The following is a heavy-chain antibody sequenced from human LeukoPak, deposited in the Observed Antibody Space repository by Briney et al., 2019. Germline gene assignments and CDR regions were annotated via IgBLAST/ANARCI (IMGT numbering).Heavy chain of an antibody. Sequence: SDTLSLTCAVSGFSISSDYFWGWIRQPPGKGQGWIASIVYAGDTYYNPYLTSRVTMLVDTSKNQFSLRLSSVTAADTAVDYCARRISTRRGETCDSTSCYFDYWGPGILVTVSS. J-gene: IGHJ4*02. CDR2: IVYAGDT. CDR1: GFSISSDYF. D-gene: IGHD2-2*01. V-gene: IGHV4-38-2*01. CDR3: ARRISTRRGETCDSTSCYFDY.